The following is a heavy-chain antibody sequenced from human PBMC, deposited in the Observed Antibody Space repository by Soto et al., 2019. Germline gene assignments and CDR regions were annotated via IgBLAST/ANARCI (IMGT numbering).Heavy chain of an antibody. Sequence: QVQLVQSGAEVKKPGPSVKVSCKHSGNTFTRYDIDWLRHATGQGLEWMGRMDPNSGNTGYAQKFQGRGTMTRNTSISTAYLELNSLRSEDTAVYYCARGVFSGPVWGQWTTVTVSS. CDR3: ARGVFSGPV. CDR2: MDPNSGNT. CDR1: GNTFTRYD. V-gene: IGHV1-8*01. J-gene: IGHJ6*02.